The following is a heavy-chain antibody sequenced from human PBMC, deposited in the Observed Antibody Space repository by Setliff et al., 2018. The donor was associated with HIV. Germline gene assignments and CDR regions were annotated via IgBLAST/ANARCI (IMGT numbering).Heavy chain of an antibody. CDR2: INPDSGGT. V-gene: IGHV1-2*02. CDR1: GYTFTGYY. Sequence: GASVKVSCKASGYTFTGYYMHWVRQAPGQGLEWMGWINPDSGGTNYAPKFQGRVTMTRDTSISTVYMELRRLKPNDTAVYYCAGGEIYGVMTFDHWGQGTLVTVSS. D-gene: IGHD3-10*01. J-gene: IGHJ5*02. CDR3: AGGEIYGVMTFDH.